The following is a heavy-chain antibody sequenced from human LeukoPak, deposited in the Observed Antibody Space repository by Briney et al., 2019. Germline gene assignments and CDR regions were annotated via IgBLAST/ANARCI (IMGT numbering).Heavy chain of an antibody. Sequence: GGSLRLSCAASGFTFSSDWMSWVRQAPGKGLEWVANIKQDGSEKYYVDSVKGRFTISRDNAKNSLYLQMNSLRAEDTAVYYCARDYGGNSEGLFDYWGQGTLVTVSS. CDR1: GFTFSSDW. CDR3: ARDYGGNSEGLFDY. V-gene: IGHV3-7*01. D-gene: IGHD4-23*01. CDR2: IKQDGSEK. J-gene: IGHJ4*02.